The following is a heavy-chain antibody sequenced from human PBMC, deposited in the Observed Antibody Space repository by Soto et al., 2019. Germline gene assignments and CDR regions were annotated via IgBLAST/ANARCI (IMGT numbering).Heavy chain of an antibody. J-gene: IGHJ6*02. D-gene: IGHD5-18*01. CDR2: IYYSGST. Sequence: PSETLSLTCTVSGGSVSSGSYYWSWIRQPPGKGLEWIGYIYYSGSTNYNPSLKSRVTISVDTSKNQFSLKLSSVTAADTAVYYCARGGGYREGYYYYGMDVWGQGTTVTVSS. V-gene: IGHV4-61*01. CDR1: GGSVSSGSYY. CDR3: ARGGGYREGYYYYGMDV.